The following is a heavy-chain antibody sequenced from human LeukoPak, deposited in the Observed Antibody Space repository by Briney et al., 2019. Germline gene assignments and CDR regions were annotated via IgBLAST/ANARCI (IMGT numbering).Heavy chain of an antibody. CDR3: ARDWALVVADDPPFDY. J-gene: IGHJ4*02. D-gene: IGHD2-15*01. V-gene: IGHV3-7*01. CDR1: GFTFSSYW. Sequence: PGGSLRLSCAASGFTFSSYWMSWVRQAPGKGLEWVANIKQDGSEKYYVDSVKGRFTISRDNAKNSLYLQMNSLRAEDTAVYYCARDWALVVADDPPFDYWRQGTLVTVSS. CDR2: IKQDGSEK.